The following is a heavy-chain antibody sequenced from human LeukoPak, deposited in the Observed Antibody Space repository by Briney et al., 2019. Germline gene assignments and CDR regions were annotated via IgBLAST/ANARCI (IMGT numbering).Heavy chain of an antibody. CDR3: ANSQWLVRSFDY. Sequence: KPGGSLRLSCAASGFTFSNYSMNWVRQAPGKGLEWVSSISSSSSYIYYADSVKGRFTISRDNSKNTLYLQMNSLRAEDTAVYYCANSQWLVRSFDYWGQGTLVTVSS. J-gene: IGHJ4*02. CDR1: GFTFSNYS. V-gene: IGHV3-21*04. CDR2: ISSSSSYI. D-gene: IGHD6-19*01.